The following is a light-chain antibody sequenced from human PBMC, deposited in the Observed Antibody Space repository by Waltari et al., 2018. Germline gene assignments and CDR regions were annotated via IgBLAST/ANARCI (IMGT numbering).Light chain of an antibody. CDR2: DAS. V-gene: IGKV3-11*01. J-gene: IGKJ5*01. Sequence: EIVLTQSPAALSLSPGERATLSCRASQSINNYLAWYQQKTGLAPRLLIYDASNRATGTPARFSGSGSGTDFTLTISSLEPEDFAVYYCQQRSNWPITFGQGTRLEIK. CDR1: QSINNY. CDR3: QQRSNWPIT.